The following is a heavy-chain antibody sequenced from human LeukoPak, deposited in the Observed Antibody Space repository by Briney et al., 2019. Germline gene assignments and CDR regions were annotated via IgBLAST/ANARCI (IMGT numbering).Heavy chain of an antibody. CDR1: GFTFSNYS. Sequence: GGSLRLSCVASGFTFSNYSMTWVRQAPGEGLEWVSVISADSATTFYADSVKGRFTISRDNAKNTVFLQMSSLRAEDTALYYCARKSASGNYPLDYWGQGTLVTVSS. CDR3: ARKSASGNYPLDY. V-gene: IGHV3-23*01. CDR2: ISADSATT. D-gene: IGHD3-10*01. J-gene: IGHJ4*02.